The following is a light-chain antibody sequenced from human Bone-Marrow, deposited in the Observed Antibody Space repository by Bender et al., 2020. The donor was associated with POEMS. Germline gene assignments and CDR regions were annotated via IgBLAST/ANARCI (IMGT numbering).Light chain of an antibody. CDR1: NRDVGGYNL. V-gene: IGLV2-23*01. Sequence: QSALTQPASVSGSPGQSITLSCTGTNRDVGGYNLVSWYQQHPGGAPKLLIYEAVKRPSGVSNRFSASKSGNVASLTISGPQAEDESDYYCCAYAGSSTLVVFGGGTKLTVL. J-gene: IGLJ2*01. CDR3: CAYAGSSTLVV. CDR2: EAV.